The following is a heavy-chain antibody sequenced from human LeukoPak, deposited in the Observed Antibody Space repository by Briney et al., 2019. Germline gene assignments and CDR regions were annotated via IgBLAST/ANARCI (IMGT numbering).Heavy chain of an antibody. Sequence: ASVKVSCKASGYTFTSYYMHWVRQAPGQGVEWMGIINPSGGSTSYAQKFQGRVTMTRDTSISTAYMELSRLRSDDTAVYYCARDREYYDSSGYYDYWGQGTLVTVSS. D-gene: IGHD3-22*01. CDR3: ARDREYYDSSGYYDY. CDR2: INPSGGST. CDR1: GYTFTSYY. V-gene: IGHV1-46*01. J-gene: IGHJ4*02.